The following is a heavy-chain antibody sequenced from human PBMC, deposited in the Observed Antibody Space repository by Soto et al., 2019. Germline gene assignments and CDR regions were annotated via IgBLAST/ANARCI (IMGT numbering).Heavy chain of an antibody. Sequence: GGSLRLSCAASGFTFSSYAMSWVRQAPGKGLEWVSVIGGSGGGISYADSVKGRFTISRDNSKNTLYLQMNSLRAEDTATYYCAIDDDHSTSWYYFDSWGQGSLVTVSS. CDR3: AIDDDHSTSWYYFDS. J-gene: IGHJ4*02. CDR2: IGGSGGGI. D-gene: IGHD6-13*01. CDR1: GFTFSSYA. V-gene: IGHV3-23*01.